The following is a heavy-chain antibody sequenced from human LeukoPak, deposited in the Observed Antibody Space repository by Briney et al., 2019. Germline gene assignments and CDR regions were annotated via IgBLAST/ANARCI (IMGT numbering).Heavy chain of an antibody. V-gene: IGHV1-3*01. Sequence: ASVKVSCKASGYTFTSHAIHWVRRAPGQRLEWMGWINAGNGDTKYSQKFQGRVTFARDTSTSTAYMELSSLRSEDTAVYYCARDRNEWELLSDWFDPWGQGTLVTVSS. J-gene: IGHJ5*02. CDR2: INAGNGDT. CDR3: ARDRNEWELLSDWFDP. D-gene: IGHD1-26*01. CDR1: GYTFTSHA.